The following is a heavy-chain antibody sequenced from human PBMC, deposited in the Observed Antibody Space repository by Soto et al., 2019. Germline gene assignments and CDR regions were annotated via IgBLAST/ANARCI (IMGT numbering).Heavy chain of an antibody. V-gene: IGHV3-23*01. Sequence: EVQLLESGGGLVQPGGSLRLSCAASGFTFSSYAMSWVRQAPGKGLEWVSAISGSGGSTYYADSVKGRFTIYRDNSKNTLYLQMNSLRAEDMAVYYCAKDQKDWNYVIFYDYWGQGTLVTVSS. CDR1: GFTFSSYA. J-gene: IGHJ4*02. D-gene: IGHD1-7*01. CDR2: ISGSGGST. CDR3: AKDQKDWNYVIFYDY.